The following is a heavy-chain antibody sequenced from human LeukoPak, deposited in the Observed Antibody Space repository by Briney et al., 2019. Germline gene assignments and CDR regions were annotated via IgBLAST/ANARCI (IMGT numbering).Heavy chain of an antibody. CDR1: GFTFSDYY. CDR2: ISSSGSTI. V-gene: IGHV3-11*01. Sequence: GGSLRLSCAASGFTFSDYYMSWIRQAPGKGLEWVSYISSSGSTIYYADSVKGRFTISRDNAKNSLYLQMNSLRAEDTAVYYCATLKLRYFDWLLRERQPHMNDCGMDVWGQGTTVTVSS. D-gene: IGHD3-9*01. CDR3: ATLKLRYFDWLLRERQPHMNDCGMDV. J-gene: IGHJ6*02.